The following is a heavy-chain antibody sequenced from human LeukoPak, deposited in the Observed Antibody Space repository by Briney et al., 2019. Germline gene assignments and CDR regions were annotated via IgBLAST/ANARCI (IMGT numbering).Heavy chain of an antibody. CDR2: INHSGST. CDR3: ARGSKMLGYNWFDP. D-gene: IGHD1-26*01. J-gene: IGHJ5*02. CDR1: GGPFSGYY. V-gene: IGHV4-34*01. Sequence: SXXLSLTCAVYGGPFSGYYWNWIRQPPGKGLEWIGEINHSGSTNYIPSLKSRVTISVDKSKKQFSLKLSSVTAADTAVYYCARGSKMLGYNWFDPWGQGTLVTVSS.